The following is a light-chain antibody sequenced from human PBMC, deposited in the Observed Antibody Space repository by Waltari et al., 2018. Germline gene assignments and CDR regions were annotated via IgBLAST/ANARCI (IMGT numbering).Light chain of an antibody. V-gene: IGLV2-14*03. Sequence: QSALTQPASVSGSPGQSTTLSCTGTSSAVGAYNYASWYQQHPDKVPTLIIYDVSHRPSGVSFRFSGSKSDNTASLTISGLQAEDEADYYCISYTTSDTMIFGGGTKLTVL. J-gene: IGLJ2*01. CDR1: SSAVGAYNY. CDR3: ISYTTSDTMI. CDR2: DVS.